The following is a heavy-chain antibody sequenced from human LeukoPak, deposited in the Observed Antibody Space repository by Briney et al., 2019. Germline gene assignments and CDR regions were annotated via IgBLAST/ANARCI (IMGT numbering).Heavy chain of an antibody. J-gene: IGHJ3*02. CDR1: GYTLTSYY. V-gene: IGHV1-46*01. CDR2: INPSGGST. CDR3: ARDTTLDAFDI. Sequence: ASVKVSCKASGYTLTSYYMHWVRQAPGQGLEWMGIINPSGGSTSYAQKFQGRVTMTRDTTTSTVYMELSSLRSEDTAVYYCARDTTLDAFDIWGQGTMVTVSS. D-gene: IGHD1-1*01.